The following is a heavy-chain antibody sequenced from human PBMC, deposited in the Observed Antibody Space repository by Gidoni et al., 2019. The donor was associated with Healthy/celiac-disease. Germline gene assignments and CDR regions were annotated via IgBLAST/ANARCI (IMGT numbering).Heavy chain of an antibody. CDR3: AAYCGGDCYSLTDY. V-gene: IGHV4-34*01. D-gene: IGHD2-21*02. Sequence: QVQLQQWGAGLLKPSETLSLTCAVYGGSFSGYYWSWIRQPPGKGLEWIGEINHSGSTNYNPSLKSRVTISVDTSKNQFSLKLSSVTAADMAVYYCAAYCGGDCYSLTDYWGQGTLVTVSS. CDR2: INHSGST. CDR1: GGSFSGYY. J-gene: IGHJ4*02.